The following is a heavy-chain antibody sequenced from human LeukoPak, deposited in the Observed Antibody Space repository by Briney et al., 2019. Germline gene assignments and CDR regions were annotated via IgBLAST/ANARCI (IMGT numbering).Heavy chain of an antibody. CDR3: AKEIEMATIEGCFDY. Sequence: PGGSLRLFCAASGFTFSSYAMSWVRQAPGKGLEWVSAISGSGGSTYYADSVKGRFTISRDNSKNTLYLQMNSLRAEDTAVYYCAKEIEMATIEGCFDYWGQGTLVTVSS. D-gene: IGHD5-24*01. CDR2: ISGSGGST. V-gene: IGHV3-23*01. CDR1: GFTFSSYA. J-gene: IGHJ4*02.